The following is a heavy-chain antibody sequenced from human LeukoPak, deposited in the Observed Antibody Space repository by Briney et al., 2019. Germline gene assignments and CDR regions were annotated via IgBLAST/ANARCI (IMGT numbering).Heavy chain of an antibody. CDR3: AREGAPQGYWYFDL. CDR2: IIPILGIA. Sequence: SVKVSCKASGGTFSSYAISWVRQAPGQGLEWMGRIIPILGIANYAQKFQGRVTITADESTSTAYMELSSLRSEDTAVYYCAREGAPQGYWYFDLWGRGALVTVSS. CDR1: GGTFSSYA. J-gene: IGHJ2*01. V-gene: IGHV1-69*04. D-gene: IGHD4/OR15-4a*01.